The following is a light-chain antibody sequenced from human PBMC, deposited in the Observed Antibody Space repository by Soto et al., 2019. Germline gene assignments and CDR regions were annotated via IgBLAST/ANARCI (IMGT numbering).Light chain of an antibody. CDR2: GAS. V-gene: IGKV3-15*01. Sequence: EIVMTQSPATLSVSPGERATLSCRASQSVSSNLAWYQQKPGQAPRLLIYGASTRATGIPARFSGSGSGTXXXXXXXXXXXXXXAVYYCQQYNNWPPYTXXXXXXLEXX. CDR3: QQYNNWPPYT. CDR1: QSVSSN. J-gene: IGKJ2*01.